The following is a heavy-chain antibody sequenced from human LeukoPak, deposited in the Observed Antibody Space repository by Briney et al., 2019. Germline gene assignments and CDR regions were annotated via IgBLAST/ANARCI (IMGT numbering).Heavy chain of an antibody. V-gene: IGHV3-30*04. CDR3: ARRYYYDSSGYLRYYYYMDV. J-gene: IGHJ6*03. CDR1: GFTFSSYA. CDR2: ISYDGSNK. D-gene: IGHD3-22*01. Sequence: GGSLRLSCAASGFTFSSYAMHWVRQAPGKGLEGVAVISYDGSNKYYADSVKGRFTISRDNSKNTLYLQMNSLRAEDTAVYYCARRYYYDSSGYLRYYYYMDVWGEGTTVTVSS.